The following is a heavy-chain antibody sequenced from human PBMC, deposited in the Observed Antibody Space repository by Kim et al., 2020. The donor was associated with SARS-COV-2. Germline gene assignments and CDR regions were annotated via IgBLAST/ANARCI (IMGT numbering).Heavy chain of an antibody. CDR2: IRASWDNT. D-gene: IGHD4-17*01. CDR3: AKDYGGYWGPFGN. V-gene: IGHV3-23*01. Sequence: GGSLRLSCAASGFTFSNYDMSWVRQAPGKGPEWVSTIRASWDNTYYADTVKGRFTISRDNSKNTLHLQMNSLRVEDTAVYYCAKDYGGYWGPFGNWGQGTLVTVSS. CDR1: GFTFSNYD. J-gene: IGHJ4*02.